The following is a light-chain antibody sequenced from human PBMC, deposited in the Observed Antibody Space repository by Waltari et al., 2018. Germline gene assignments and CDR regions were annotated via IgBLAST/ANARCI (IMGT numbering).Light chain of an antibody. CDR2: KDN. J-gene: IGLJ2*01. CDR3: AAWDDSDGGRVV. Sequence: QSVMTQPPSLSGTPGQTVTISCSGSTSNIGKNFVFWYQQLAGTAPKLLSYKDNQRPSGVPDRFSGSKSGTPASLAISGLQSDDEADYYCAAWDDSDGGRVVFGGGTTLTVL. V-gene: IGLV1-47*01. CDR1: TSNIGKNF.